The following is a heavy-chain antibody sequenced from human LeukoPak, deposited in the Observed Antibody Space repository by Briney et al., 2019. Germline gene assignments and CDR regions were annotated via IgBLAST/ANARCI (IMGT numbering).Heavy chain of an antibody. D-gene: IGHD1-26*01. V-gene: IGHV3-23*01. Sequence: GGSLRLSCAASGFTFRSYAMSWVRQAPGKGLEWVSAISGSGGNTYYADSVKGRFTISRDNAKNTPYLQMNSLRAEETAVYSCAKDSGSYFDYWGQGTLVTVSS. J-gene: IGHJ4*02. CDR2: ISGSGGNT. CDR3: AKDSGSYFDY. CDR1: GFTFRSYA.